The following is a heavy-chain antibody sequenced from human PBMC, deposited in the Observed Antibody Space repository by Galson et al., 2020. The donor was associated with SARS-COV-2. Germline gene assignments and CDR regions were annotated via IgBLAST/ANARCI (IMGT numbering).Heavy chain of an antibody. V-gene: IGHV4-39*01. Sequence: SETLSLTCTISGDSITNLNYYWGWVRQPPGQGLQYIGNIYYTGSAYYDPSLGSRVILSVDTSKNQLSLKLNSVTAADTGIYYCARVRSSSETAMPPGGSYSLDYWGQGVLVTVSS. CDR2: IYYTGSA. CDR3: ARVRSSSETAMPPGGSYSLDY. CDR1: GDSITNLNYY. J-gene: IGHJ4*02. D-gene: IGHD2-15*01.